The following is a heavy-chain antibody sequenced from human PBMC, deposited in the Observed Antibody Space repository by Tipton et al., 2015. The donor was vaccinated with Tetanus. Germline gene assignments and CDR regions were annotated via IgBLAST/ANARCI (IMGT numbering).Heavy chain of an antibody. CDR2: IYSYNGNT. CDR3: ARTWGVWVTSIDAFDI. CDR1: GGSISSGTFY. Sequence: TLSLTCTVSGGSISSGTFYWDWIRQTPGKGLEWIGNIYSYNGNTLQNPSLQSRVTISLDKSKNQFSLKLSSVTAADTAVYYCARTWGVWVTSIDAFDIWGQGTKVAVSS. D-gene: IGHD3-16*01. V-gene: IGHV4-39*01. J-gene: IGHJ3*02.